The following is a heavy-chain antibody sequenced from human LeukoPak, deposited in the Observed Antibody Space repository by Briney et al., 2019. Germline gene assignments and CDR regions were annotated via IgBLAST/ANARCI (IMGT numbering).Heavy chain of an antibody. CDR3: ARDLPCGSSGCSDY. V-gene: IGHV4-39*07. J-gene: IGHJ4*02. CDR2: IYYSGST. Sequence: PSETLSLTCTVSGGSISSSSYSWGWIRQPPGKGLEWIGSIYYSGSTYYNPSLKSRVTISVDTSKNQFSLKLSSVTAADTAVYYCARDLPCGSSGCSDYWGQGTLVTVSS. CDR1: GGSISSSSYS. D-gene: IGHD6-19*01.